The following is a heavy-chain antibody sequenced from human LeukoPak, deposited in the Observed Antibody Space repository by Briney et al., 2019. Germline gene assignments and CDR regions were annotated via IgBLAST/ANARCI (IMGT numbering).Heavy chain of an antibody. CDR1: GYTFTSYD. D-gene: IGHD2-15*01. J-gene: IGHJ6*03. Sequence: ASVKVSCKASGYTFTSYDINWVRQATGQGLEWMGWMNPNSGNTDYAQKFQGRVTMTRNTSISTAYMELSSLRSEDTAVYYCARGVRYRYCSGGSCYRGGYYYYYMDVWGKGTTVTVSS. CDR3: ARGVRYRYCSGGSCYRGGYYYYYMDV. V-gene: IGHV1-8*01. CDR2: MNPNSGNT.